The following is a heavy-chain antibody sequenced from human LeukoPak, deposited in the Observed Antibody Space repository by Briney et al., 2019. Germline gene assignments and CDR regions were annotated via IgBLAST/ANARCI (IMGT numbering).Heavy chain of an antibody. V-gene: IGHV3-7*01. CDR1: GFTFSSYW. Sequence: GGSLRLSCAASGFTFSSYWMSWVRQAPGKGLEWVANIKQDGSEKYYVDSVKGRFTISRDNAKNSLYLQMNSLRAEDTAVYYCARLTYDSSGYWLDAFDIWGQGTMVTVSS. J-gene: IGHJ3*02. CDR3: ARLTYDSSGYWLDAFDI. D-gene: IGHD3-22*01. CDR2: IKQDGSEK.